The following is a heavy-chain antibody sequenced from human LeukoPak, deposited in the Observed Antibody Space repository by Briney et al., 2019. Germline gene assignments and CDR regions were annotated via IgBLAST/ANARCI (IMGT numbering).Heavy chain of an antibody. D-gene: IGHD6-6*01. J-gene: IGHJ1*01. CDR2: LSGNSGSI. Sequence: GRSLRLSCAASGFTFDDYAMHWVRQAPGKGLEWVSGLSGNSGSIGYADSVKGRFTLSRAQANNSLYMQMNRLRAEDTALYYCVKDIYRIAPRLGGGFQVWGQATLVTDSS. CDR3: VKDIYRIAPRLGGGFQV. V-gene: IGHV3-9*01. CDR1: GFTFDDYA.